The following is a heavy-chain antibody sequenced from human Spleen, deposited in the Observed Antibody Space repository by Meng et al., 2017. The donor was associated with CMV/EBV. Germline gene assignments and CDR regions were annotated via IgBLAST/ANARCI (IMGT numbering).Heavy chain of an antibody. D-gene: IGHD1-1*01. J-gene: IGHJ4*02. CDR3: ARGRTDFDS. CDR2: ISHSGRT. V-gene: IGHV4-38-2*02. CDR1: GNPISSGYY. Sequence: SETLSLTCIVSGNPISSGYYWGWIRQSPEKGLEWIGDISHSGRTNYNPSLKSRVTISVDTSNNQFFLRVTSVTAADTAVYYCARGRTDFDSWGQGTLVTVSS.